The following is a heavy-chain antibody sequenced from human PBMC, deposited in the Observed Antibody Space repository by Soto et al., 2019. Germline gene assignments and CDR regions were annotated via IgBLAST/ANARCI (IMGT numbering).Heavy chain of an antibody. J-gene: IGHJ4*02. CDR1: GFTFSSYA. CDR2: ISGSGGTT. Sequence: GGSLRLSCAASGFTFSSYALSWVRQAPGKGLEWVSAISGSGGTTYYVDSVKGRFTISRDNSKNTLYLQMNSLRAEDTALYYCAKERSITLVRGADFDYWGQGTLVTVSS. CDR3: AKERSITLVRGADFDY. V-gene: IGHV3-23*01. D-gene: IGHD3-10*01.